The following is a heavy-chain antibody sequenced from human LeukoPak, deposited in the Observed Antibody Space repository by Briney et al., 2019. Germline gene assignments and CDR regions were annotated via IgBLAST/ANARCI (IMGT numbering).Heavy chain of an antibody. Sequence: ASVKVSCKASGYSPSDYNINWVRQATGQGLEWMGSMNPKSGDPVYAQKFQGRVTMTRDTSTNTVDMELSSLRSEDTAVYYCATGLTANTFDVWGQGTMVTVSS. CDR2: MNPKSGDP. V-gene: IGHV1-8*02. J-gene: IGHJ3*01. CDR3: ATGLTANTFDV. D-gene: IGHD2-21*02. CDR1: GYSPSDYN.